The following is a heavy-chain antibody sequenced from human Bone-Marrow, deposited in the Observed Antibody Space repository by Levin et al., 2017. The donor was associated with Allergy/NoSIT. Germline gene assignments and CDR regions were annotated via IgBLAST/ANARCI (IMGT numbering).Heavy chain of an antibody. CDR3: ARGGPAGDFDH. CDR2: IYPTDSDT. CDR1: GYDFTKFW. J-gene: IGHJ4*02. Sequence: GESLKISCRASGYDFTKFWIGWVRQMPGQGLECMGLIYPTDSDTRYAPSFEGRVTISTDNSITTAYLKWTSLKASDNATYYCARGGPAGDFDHWGQGTPVTVSS. D-gene: IGHD2-15*01. V-gene: IGHV5-51*01.